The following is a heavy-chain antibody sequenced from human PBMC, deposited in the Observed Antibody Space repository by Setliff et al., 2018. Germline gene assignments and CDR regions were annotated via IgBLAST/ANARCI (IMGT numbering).Heavy chain of an antibody. CDR1: GYIFSNYY. J-gene: IGHJ4*02. CDR3: ARDYDQP. D-gene: IGHD2-2*01. CDR2: ISTSNTV. Sequence: GESLKISCKDSGYIFSNYYMTWIRQAPGKGLEWISHISTSNTVYYVDSVKGRFIISRDNAKNSLYLQMNSLKAEDTAVYYCARDYDQPWGQGTLVTVSS. V-gene: IGHV3-11*01.